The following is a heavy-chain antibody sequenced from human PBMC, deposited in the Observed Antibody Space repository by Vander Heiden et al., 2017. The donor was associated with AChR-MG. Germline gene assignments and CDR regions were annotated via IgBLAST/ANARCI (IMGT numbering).Heavy chain of an antibody. J-gene: IGHJ4*02. CDR3: ARDPPGVTMVQGDGYDYSWGSNPLDY. V-gene: IGHV1-18*01. Sequence: QVQLVQSGAEVKKPGASVKVSCKASGYTFTSYGISWVRQAPGQGLEWMGWISAYNGNTDYAQKLQGRVTMTTDTSTSTAYMELRSLRSDDTAVYYCARDPPGVTMVQGDGYDYSWGSNPLDYWGQGTLVTVSS. CDR1: GYTFTSYG. CDR2: ISAYNGNT. D-gene: IGHD3-16*01.